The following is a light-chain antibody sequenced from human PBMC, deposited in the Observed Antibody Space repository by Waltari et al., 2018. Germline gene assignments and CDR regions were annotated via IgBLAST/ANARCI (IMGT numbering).Light chain of an antibody. J-gene: IGKJ2*01. CDR3: QQYHSWPPYT. V-gene: IGKV3-15*01. Sequence: EVVLTQSPATLSVSLGEQATLSCRASQNVATKLAWFQQKPGQAPRLLIYGASTRAPGAPVRFSVSGSGTEFTLTITTQQFEDSALFFCQQYHSWPPYTFGQGTKLEIK. CDR1: QNVATK. CDR2: GAS.